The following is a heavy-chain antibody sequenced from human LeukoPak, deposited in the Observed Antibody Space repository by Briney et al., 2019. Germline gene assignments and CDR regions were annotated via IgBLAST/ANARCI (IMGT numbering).Heavy chain of an antibody. CDR2: IYYSGST. CDR3: ARSVADYDFWSADYYYYGMDV. J-gene: IGHJ6*02. Sequence: SETLSLTRTVSGGSISSSSYYWGWIRQPPGKGLEWIGSIYYSGSTYYNPSLKSRVTISVDTSKNQFSLKLSSVTAADTAVYYCARSVADYDFWSADYYYYGMDVWGQGTTVTVSS. CDR1: GGSISSSSYY. V-gene: IGHV4-39*01. D-gene: IGHD3-3*01.